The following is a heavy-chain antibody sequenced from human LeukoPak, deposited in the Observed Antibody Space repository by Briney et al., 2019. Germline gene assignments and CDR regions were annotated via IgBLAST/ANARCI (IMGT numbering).Heavy chain of an antibody. Sequence: GGSLRLSCTASGFTFSAYAMMWVRQAPGKGPEWVSAIRGGGGSAFYADSVKGRFTISRDNSKYTLFLQMNSPGAEDTAVYYCARDPNGDYIGAFDMWGPGTMVTVSS. CDR3: ARDPNGDYIGAFDM. D-gene: IGHD4-17*01. V-gene: IGHV3-23*01. CDR1: GFTFSAYA. J-gene: IGHJ3*02. CDR2: IRGGGGSA.